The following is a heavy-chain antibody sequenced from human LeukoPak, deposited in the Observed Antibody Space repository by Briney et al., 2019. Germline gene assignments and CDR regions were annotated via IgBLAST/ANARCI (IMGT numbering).Heavy chain of an antibody. CDR3: VRGCSGGICYIGH. CDR2: IHSDGSSS. Sequence: GGSLRLSCAAAGVTFSSCGRHWVRQAPGKGLVWVSGIHSDGSSSRYADSAKGRFTISRDNAKNTLYLQMNSLRVEDTAVYYCVRGCSGGICYIGHWGQGTLVTVSS. D-gene: IGHD2-15*01. CDR1: GVTFSSCG. V-gene: IGHV3-74*01. J-gene: IGHJ4*02.